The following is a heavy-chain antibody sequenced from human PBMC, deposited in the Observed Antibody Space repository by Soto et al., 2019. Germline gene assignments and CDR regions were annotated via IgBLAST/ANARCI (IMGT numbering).Heavy chain of an antibody. V-gene: IGHV3-30*03. Sequence: GCLRVSCAACGFRVSSYGMHGVRQAPGKGLEWVAVISNDGGKQYHAASVKGRFTISRDNSKNILYLQMNNLRAEDTAVPYCADPGSTELDVCGQGTTVTVSS. J-gene: IGHJ6*02. CDR3: ADPGSTELDV. CDR2: ISNDGGKQ. CDR1: GFRVSSYG. D-gene: IGHD3-10*01.